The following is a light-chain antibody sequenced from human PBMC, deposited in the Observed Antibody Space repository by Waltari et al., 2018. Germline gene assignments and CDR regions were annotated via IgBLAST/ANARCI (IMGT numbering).Light chain of an antibody. J-gene: IGLJ2*01. Sequence: QAVVTQEPSLTVSPGGTVTLPCGSRSGPVTSGHFPYWFQQKPGQAPRTLISETSHRPSWTPARFAGSLLGGKAALTLSDAQPDEDADYYCLLSYHDAVIFGGGTKLTVL. V-gene: IGLV7-46*01. CDR2: ETS. CDR3: LLSYHDAVI. CDR1: SGPVTSGHF.